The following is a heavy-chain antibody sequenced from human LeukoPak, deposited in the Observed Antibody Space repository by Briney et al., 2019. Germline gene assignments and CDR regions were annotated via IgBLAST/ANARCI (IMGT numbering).Heavy chain of an antibody. CDR3: ARKMYYYDSSGYYSPFDY. Sequence: PGGSLRLSCAASGFTFSSYWMHWVRQAPGKGLVWVSRINSDGSSTSYADSVKGRFTISRDNAKNTLYLQMNSLRAEDTAVYYCARKMYYYDSSGYYSPFDYWGQGTLVTVSS. D-gene: IGHD3-22*01. J-gene: IGHJ4*02. CDR1: GFTFSSYW. V-gene: IGHV3-74*01. CDR2: INSDGSST.